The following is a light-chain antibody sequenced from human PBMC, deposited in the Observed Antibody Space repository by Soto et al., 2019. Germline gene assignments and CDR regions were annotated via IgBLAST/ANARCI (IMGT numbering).Light chain of an antibody. Sequence: EIVLTQSPAILSMSPGERATLSCRASQSVSSYFAWYQQKPGQAPRLLIYDASNRATGVPARFSGSGSGTDFTLTISSLEPEDFAVYYCQQRRYWPVTXGQGTKV. CDR3: QQRRYWPVT. J-gene: IGKJ1*01. CDR1: QSVSSY. CDR2: DAS. V-gene: IGKV3-11*01.